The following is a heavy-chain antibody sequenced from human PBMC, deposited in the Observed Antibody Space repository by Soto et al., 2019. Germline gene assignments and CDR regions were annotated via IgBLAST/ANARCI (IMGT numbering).Heavy chain of an antibody. V-gene: IGHV3-66*01. Sequence: EVQVVESGGGLVHPGGSLRLSCAASGFTVSSDYMNWVRQAPGKGLEWVSVIYSGGSTYYADSVKGRFTISRDNSKNTLYLQMNSLRAADTAVYYCARDPGDRNGMIVWGQGTTVTVSS. D-gene: IGHD1-26*01. CDR1: GFTVSSDY. CDR3: ARDPGDRNGMIV. J-gene: IGHJ6*02. CDR2: IYSGGST.